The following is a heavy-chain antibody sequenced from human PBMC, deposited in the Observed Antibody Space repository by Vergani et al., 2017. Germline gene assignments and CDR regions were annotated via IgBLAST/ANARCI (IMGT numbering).Heavy chain of an antibody. V-gene: IGHV3-23*01. J-gene: IGHJ5*02. D-gene: IGHD6-13*01. CDR2: ISGSGGST. CDR1: GFTFSSYA. Sequence: EVQLLESGGGLVQPGGSLRLSCAASGFTFSSYAMSWVRQAPGKGLEWVSAISGSGGSTYYADSVKGRFTISSDNSKNTLYLQMNSLRAEDTAVYYCAKDRAAAGHSDWFDPWGQGTLVTVSS. CDR3: AKDRAAAGHSDWFDP.